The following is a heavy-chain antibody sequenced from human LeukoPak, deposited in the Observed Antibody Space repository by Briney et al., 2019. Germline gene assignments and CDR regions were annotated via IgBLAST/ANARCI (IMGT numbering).Heavy chain of an antibody. CDR1: GYTFTGYY. CDR3: ARDGRIAVAGGDFDY. Sequence: ASVKVSCKASGYTFTGYYMHWVRQAPGQGLEWMGWINPNSGGTNYAQKFQGRVTMTRDTSISTAYMELSRLRSDDTAVYYCARDGRIAVAGGDFDYWGQGTLVTVSS. CDR2: INPNSGGT. D-gene: IGHD6-19*01. V-gene: IGHV1-2*02. J-gene: IGHJ4*02.